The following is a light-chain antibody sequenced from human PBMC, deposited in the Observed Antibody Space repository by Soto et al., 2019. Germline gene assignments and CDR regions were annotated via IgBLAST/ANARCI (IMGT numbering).Light chain of an antibody. Sequence: QSVPTQPPSTSGTPGQRVTISCSGSSSNIGTNTVNWYQQVPGTAPKLLIYSNDQRPSGVPDRFSGSKSGTSVSLAISGLQSEDEADYFCAAWDARLNGVVFGGGTKLTVL. V-gene: IGLV1-44*01. CDR1: SSNIGTNT. CDR2: SND. CDR3: AAWDARLNGVV. J-gene: IGLJ3*02.